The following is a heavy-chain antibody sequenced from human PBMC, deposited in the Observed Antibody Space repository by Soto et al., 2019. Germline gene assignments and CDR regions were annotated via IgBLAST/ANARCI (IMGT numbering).Heavy chain of an antibody. CDR3: VRDAYGGSSWFNWFDA. V-gene: IGHV3-66*01. CDR2: INSGGTA. Sequence: PGRSLRLAFAASGFTASIYYMSWVRQAPGKGLEWVSIINSGGTAHYADSVKGRFTISRDNSKNTLYLQMNSLRVEDTAIYYCVRDAYGGSSWFNWFDAWGQGTLVTVSS. J-gene: IGHJ5*02. CDR1: GFTASIYY. D-gene: IGHD2-15*01.